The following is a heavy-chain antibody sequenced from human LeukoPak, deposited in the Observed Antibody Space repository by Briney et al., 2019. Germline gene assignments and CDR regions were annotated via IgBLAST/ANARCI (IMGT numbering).Heavy chain of an antibody. CDR2: INPNSGGT. Sequence: ASVKVSCKASGYTFTGYYMHWVRQAPGQGLEWTGWINPNSGGTNYAQKFQGRVTMTRDTSISTAYMELRSLRSDDTAVYYCAVCGHYYYYYMDVWGKGTTVTVSS. CDR3: AVCGHYYYYYMDV. J-gene: IGHJ6*03. V-gene: IGHV1-2*02. CDR1: GYTFTGYY. D-gene: IGHD2-21*01.